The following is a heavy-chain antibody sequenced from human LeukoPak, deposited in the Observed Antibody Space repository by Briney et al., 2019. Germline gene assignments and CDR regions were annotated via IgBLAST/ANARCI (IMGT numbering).Heavy chain of an antibody. V-gene: IGHV3-21*01. CDR3: ARVFGIAVAGTPDY. J-gene: IGHJ4*02. Sequence: PGGSLRLSCAASGFTFSSYSMNWVRQAPGKGVEWVSSISSSSSYIYYADSVKGRFTISRDNAKNSLYLQMNSLRAEDTAVYYCARVFGIAVAGTPDYWGQGTLVTVSS. CDR2: ISSSSSYI. CDR1: GFTFSSYS. D-gene: IGHD6-19*01.